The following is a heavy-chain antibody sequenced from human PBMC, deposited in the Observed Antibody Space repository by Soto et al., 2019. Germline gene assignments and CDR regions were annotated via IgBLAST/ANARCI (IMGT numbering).Heavy chain of an antibody. D-gene: IGHD2-8*01. CDR3: ARSHCTDGICYTEVIPS. V-gene: IGHV1-2*02. J-gene: IGHJ4*02. CDR2: INAKNGGT. CDR1: SFTFIDFY. Sequence: QVELVQSWTEVKKPGASVKVSCEASSFTFIDFYIHWLRQAPGQGLEWMGWINAKNGGTRYAEKFQDRVTLTRDRSVRTAYLELQRLRSDDTAVYYCARSHCTDGICYTEVIPSWGQGTLVTVS.